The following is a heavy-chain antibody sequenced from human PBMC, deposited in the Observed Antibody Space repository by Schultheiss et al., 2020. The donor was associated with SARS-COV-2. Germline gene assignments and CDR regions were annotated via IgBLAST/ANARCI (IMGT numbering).Heavy chain of an antibody. V-gene: IGHV1-2*04. Sequence: ASVKVSCKASGYTLTSYGISWVRQAPGQGLEWMGWINPNSGGTNYAQKFQGWVTMTRDTSISTAYMELSRLRSDDTAVYYCAREGSTDGGNWFDPWGQGTLVTVSS. CDR1: GYTLTSYG. CDR2: INPNSGGT. J-gene: IGHJ5*02. CDR3: AREGSTDGGNWFDP. D-gene: IGHD5-24*01.